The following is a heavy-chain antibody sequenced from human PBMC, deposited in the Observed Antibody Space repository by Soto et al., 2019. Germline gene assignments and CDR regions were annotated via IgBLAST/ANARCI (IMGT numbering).Heavy chain of an antibody. Sequence: QVQLVQSGAEVKKPGASVKVSCKASGDTFTSYDINWVRQATGQGLEWMGWMNPKNGNTGYAQKFQGRVTMTRNTSITTAYMELSSLRSEDTAVYYCAKAGWLGWFDPWGHVTLVTVSS. J-gene: IGHJ5*02. CDR1: GDTFTSYD. D-gene: IGHD1-1*01. V-gene: IGHV1-8*01. CDR3: AKAGWLGWFDP. CDR2: MNPKNGNT.